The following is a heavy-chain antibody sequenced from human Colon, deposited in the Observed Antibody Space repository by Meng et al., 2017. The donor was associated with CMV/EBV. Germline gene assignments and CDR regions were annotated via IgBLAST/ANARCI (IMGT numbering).Heavy chain of an antibody. CDR2: ISGSGGST. D-gene: IGHD5-18*01. Sequence: GGSLRLSCAASGFTFSSYAMSWVRQAPGKGLEWVSAISGSGGSTYYADSVKGRFTISRDNSKNTLYLQMNSLRGDDTSVYYCAKVDSAMGRTYFDYWGQGTLVTVSS. J-gene: IGHJ4*02. CDR3: AKVDSAMGRTYFDY. CDR1: GFTFSSYA. V-gene: IGHV3-23*01.